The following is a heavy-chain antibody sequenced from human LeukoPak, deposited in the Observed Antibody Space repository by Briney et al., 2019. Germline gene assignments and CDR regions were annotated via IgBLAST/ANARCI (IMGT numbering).Heavy chain of an antibody. V-gene: IGHV1-46*01. D-gene: IGHD3-10*01. J-gene: IGHJ5*02. CDR3: ARDYYGSGSSLLNWFDP. CDR2: MNPSGGST. CDR1: GYXFTSYY. Sequence: ASAKVSCKASGYXFTSYYMHWVRQAPRQRLEWMGHMNPSGGSTSYAQKFQGRVTMTRDTSTSTVYMELSSLRSEDTAVYYCARDYYGSGSSLLNWFDPWGQGTLVTVSS.